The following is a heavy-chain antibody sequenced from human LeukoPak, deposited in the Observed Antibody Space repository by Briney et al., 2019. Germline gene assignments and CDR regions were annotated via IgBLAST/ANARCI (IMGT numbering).Heavy chain of an antibody. Sequence: PSETLSLTCTVSGGSISSYYWSWIRQPPGKGLEWIGYIYYSGSTNYNPSLKSRVTISVDTSKNQFSLKLSSVTAADTAVYYCARGDCSSTSCYTRQYWFDPWGQGTLVTVSS. CDR1: GGSISSYY. CDR2: IYYSGST. V-gene: IGHV4-59*01. D-gene: IGHD2-2*02. J-gene: IGHJ5*02. CDR3: ARGDCSSTSCYTRQYWFDP.